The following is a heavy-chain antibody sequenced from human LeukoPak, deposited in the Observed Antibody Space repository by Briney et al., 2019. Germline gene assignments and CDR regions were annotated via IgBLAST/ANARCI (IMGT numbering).Heavy chain of an antibody. J-gene: IGHJ4*01. CDR3: ARGYCSSTCCRTPFDY. CDR2: ISYDGSNK. D-gene: IGHD2-2*01. Sequence: GGSLRLSCAASGFTFSSYAMHWVRQAPGKGLEWVAVISYDGSNKYYADSVKGRFTISRDNSKNTLYLQMNSLRAEDTAVYYCARGYCSSTCCRTPFDYWGQGTLATVSS. CDR1: GFTFSSYA. V-gene: IGHV3-30-3*01.